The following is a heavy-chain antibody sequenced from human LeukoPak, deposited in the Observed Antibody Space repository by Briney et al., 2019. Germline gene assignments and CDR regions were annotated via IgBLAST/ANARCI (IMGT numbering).Heavy chain of an antibody. V-gene: IGHV4-39*07. J-gene: IGHJ1*01. Sequence: PSETLSLTCTVSGGSISSSSYYWGWIRQPPGKGLEWIGSIYYSGSTYYNPSLKSRVTISVDTSKNQFSLKLSSVTAADTAVYYCARVHWTSSGPLPNFQHWGQGTLVTVSS. CDR3: ARVHWTSSGPLPNFQH. CDR2: IYYSGST. D-gene: IGHD6-19*01. CDR1: GGSISSSSYY.